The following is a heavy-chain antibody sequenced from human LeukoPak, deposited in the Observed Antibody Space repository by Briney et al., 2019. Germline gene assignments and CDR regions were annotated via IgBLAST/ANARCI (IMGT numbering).Heavy chain of an antibody. CDR3: ARRLRDIVVVPAAMGPYNWFDP. V-gene: IGHV4-34*01. D-gene: IGHD2-2*01. CDR1: GGSFSGYY. CDR2: INHSGGT. Sequence: PSETLCLTCAVYGGSFSGYYWSGIRQPPGKGLEWIEEINHSGGTNYNPSLKSRVTISADTSKNQFSLQLSSVTAADTAVYYCARRLRDIVVVPAAMGPYNWFDPGGQGTLVTVSS. J-gene: IGHJ5*02.